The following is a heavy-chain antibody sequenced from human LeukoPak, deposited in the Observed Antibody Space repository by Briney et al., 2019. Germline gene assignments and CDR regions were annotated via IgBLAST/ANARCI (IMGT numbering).Heavy chain of an antibody. CDR2: ISSSGSTI. D-gene: IGHD3-16*02. J-gene: IGHJ4*02. CDR3: VRDSARLGELSLYGSYYFDY. Sequence: GGSLRLSCAASGFTFSDYYMSWIRQAPGKGLEWISYISSSGSTIYYADSVKGRFTISRDKAKNSLYLQMNSLRAEDTAVYYCVRDSARLGELSLYGSYYFDYWGQGTLVTVSS. V-gene: IGHV3-11*01. CDR1: GFTFSDYY.